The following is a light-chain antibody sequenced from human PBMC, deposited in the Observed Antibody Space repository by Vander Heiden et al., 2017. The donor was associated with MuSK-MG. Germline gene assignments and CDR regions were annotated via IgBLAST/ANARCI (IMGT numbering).Light chain of an antibody. J-gene: IGLJ2*01. Sequence: QSVLTQAPSASGTPGQRVTISCSGSSSNIGSNTVSWYQQLPGTAPNLLIYNNNKRHAGVPDRFSGSKSGTSASLAISGLQAEEEADYYCAAWDDSLNGGVVFGGGTKLTVL. V-gene: IGLV1-44*01. CDR2: NNN. CDR3: AAWDDSLNGGVV. CDR1: SSNIGSNT.